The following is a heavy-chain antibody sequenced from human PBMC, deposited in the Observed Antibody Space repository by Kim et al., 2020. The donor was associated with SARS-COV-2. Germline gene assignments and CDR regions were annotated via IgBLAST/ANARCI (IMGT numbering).Heavy chain of an antibody. CDR1: GGSFSGYY. CDR2: INHSGST. J-gene: IGHJ5*02. Sequence: SETLSLTCAVYGGSFSGYYWSWIRQPPGKGLEWIGEINHSGSTNYNPSLKSRVTISVDTSKNQFSLKLSSVTAADTAVYYCARAFGYYGSGSYRGWFDP. V-gene: IGHV4-34*01. CDR3: ARAFGYYGSGSYRGWFDP. D-gene: IGHD3-10*01.